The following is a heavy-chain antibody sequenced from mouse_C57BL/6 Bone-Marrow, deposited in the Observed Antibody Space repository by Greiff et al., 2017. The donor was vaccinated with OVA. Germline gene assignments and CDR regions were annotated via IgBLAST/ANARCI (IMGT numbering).Heavy chain of an antibody. CDR2: ISSGGSYT. D-gene: IGHD1-1*01. CDR1: GFTFSSYG. J-gene: IGHJ2*01. CDR3: ARWYYGSSLDY. Sequence: DVHLVESGGDLVKPGGSLKLSCAASGFTFSSYGMSWVRQTPDKRLEWVATISSGGSYTYYPDSVKGRFTISRDNAKNTLYLQMSSLKSEDTAMYYCARWYYGSSLDYWGQGTTLTVSS. V-gene: IGHV5-6*01.